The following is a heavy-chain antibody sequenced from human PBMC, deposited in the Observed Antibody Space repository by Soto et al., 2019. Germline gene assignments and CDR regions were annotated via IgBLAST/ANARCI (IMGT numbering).Heavy chain of an antibody. CDR2: IYYSGST. CDR1: GGSISSGGHY. J-gene: IGHJ6*02. Sequence: QVQLQESGPGLVKPSQTLSLTCTVSGGSISSGGHYWSLIRQHPGKGLEWIGYIYYSGSTYYNPSLKSRVTISVDTSKNQFSLKLSSVTAADTAVYYCARGGRRSPGMDVWGQGTTVTVSS. V-gene: IGHV4-31*03. CDR3: ARGGRRSPGMDV.